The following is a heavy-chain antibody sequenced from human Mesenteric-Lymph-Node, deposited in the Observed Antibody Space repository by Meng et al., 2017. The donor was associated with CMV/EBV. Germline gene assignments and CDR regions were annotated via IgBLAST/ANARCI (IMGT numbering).Heavy chain of an antibody. CDR3: AREVGSGTHTHWFDP. CDR1: GGSLSGYY. J-gene: IGHJ5*02. CDR2: INYSGRT. D-gene: IGHD3-10*01. Sequence: YGGSLSGYYWSWIRQSPGKGLEWIGEINYSGRTNYNPSLKSRVSISVDTSNNPFSLRLRSVTAADTAMYYCAREVGSGTHTHWFDPWGQGALVTVSS. V-gene: IGHV4-34*01.